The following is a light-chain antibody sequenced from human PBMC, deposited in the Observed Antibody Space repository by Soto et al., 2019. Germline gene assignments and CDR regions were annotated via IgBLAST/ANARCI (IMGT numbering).Light chain of an antibody. CDR3: QQYGNLPLT. J-gene: IGKJ4*01. CDR1: QDISKY. Sequence: DIQMTQSPSSLSASVGDRVTITCQASQDISKYLNWFQQKPGRAPKLLIYDTSNLETEVPSRFRGTGSGTHFTFTITSLQREDFATYYCQQYGNLPLTFGGGTKVDIK. V-gene: IGKV1-33*01. CDR2: DTS.